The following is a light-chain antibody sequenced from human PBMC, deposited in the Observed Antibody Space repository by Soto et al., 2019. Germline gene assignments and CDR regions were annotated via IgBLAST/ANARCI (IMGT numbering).Light chain of an antibody. V-gene: IGKV3D-15*01. J-gene: IGKJ4*01. CDR2: DAP. Sequence: EIVVTRSPSTLSVSPGERATFSCWASQSVSSNLAWYQQNPGQAPRLLIYDAPNRPTDIPARFSGSGSGTDYTLPTSRRELEDYAVYYCQQHSRSPLTFGGGTKVDI. CDR1: QSVSSN. CDR3: QQHSRSPLT.